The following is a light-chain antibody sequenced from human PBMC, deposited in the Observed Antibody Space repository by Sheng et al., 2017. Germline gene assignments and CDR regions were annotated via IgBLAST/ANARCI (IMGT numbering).Light chain of an antibody. V-gene: IGKV1-33*01. CDR2: DAS. Sequence: DIQMTQSPSSLSASVGDRVTITCQASQDISNYLNWYQQKPGKAPKLLIYDASNLETGVPSRFTGGGSGTDFTFTISSLQPEDVATYFCQQSDSLPVTFGGGTKVKIK. CDR1: QDISNY. J-gene: IGKJ4*01. CDR3: QQSDSLPVT.